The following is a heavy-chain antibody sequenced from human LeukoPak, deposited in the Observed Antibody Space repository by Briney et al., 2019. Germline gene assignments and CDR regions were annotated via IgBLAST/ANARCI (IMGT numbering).Heavy chain of an antibody. CDR2: IYYSGST. J-gene: IGHJ5*02. CDR1: GGSISSGGYY. V-gene: IGHV4-31*03. Sequence: PSETLSLTCTVSGGSISSGGYYWSWIRQRPGKGLEWIGYIYYSGSTYYNPSLKSRVTISVDTSKNQFSLKLSSVTAADTAVYYCARAAEAYSSGWYLDNWFDPWGQGTLVTVSS. CDR3: ARAAEAYSSGWYLDNWFDP. D-gene: IGHD6-19*01.